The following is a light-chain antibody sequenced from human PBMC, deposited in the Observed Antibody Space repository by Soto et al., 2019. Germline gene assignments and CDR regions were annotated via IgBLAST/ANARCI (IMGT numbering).Light chain of an antibody. CDR2: DTS. Sequence: EVVMTQSPATLSVSPGERATLSCRASQSVSTKLAWYQQKPGQAPRLLIYDTSTRATAIPARFSGSGSGTEFTLTISSLQSEDFAVYYCQQYNDWPPLTFGGGTKVRSN. CDR3: QQYNDWPPLT. V-gene: IGKV3-15*01. J-gene: IGKJ4*01. CDR1: QSVSTK.